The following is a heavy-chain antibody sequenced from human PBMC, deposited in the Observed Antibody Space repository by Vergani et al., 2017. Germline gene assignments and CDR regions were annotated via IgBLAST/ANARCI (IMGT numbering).Heavy chain of an antibody. CDR1: GFTFSSYS. D-gene: IGHD3-22*01. CDR3: AREAVMVTDY. CDR2: ISSSSSYI. J-gene: IGHJ4*02. Sequence: EVQLVESGGGLVKPGGSLRLSCAASGFTFSSYSMNWVRQAPGKGLEWVSSISSSSSYIYYADSVKGRFTISRDNAQNSLYLQMNSLRAEDTAVYYCAREAVMVTDYWGQGTLVTVSS. V-gene: IGHV3-21*01.